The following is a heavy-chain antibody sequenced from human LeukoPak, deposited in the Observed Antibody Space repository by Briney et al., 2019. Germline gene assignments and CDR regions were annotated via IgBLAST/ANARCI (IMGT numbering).Heavy chain of an antibody. CDR2: IYYSGST. CDR3: ASIAAAEDFDY. Sequence: SETLSLTCTVSGGSISSYYWSWIRQPPGKGLEWIGYIYYSGSTNYNPFLKSRVTISVDTSKNQFSLKLSSVTAADTAVYYCASIAAAEDFDYWGQGTLVTVSS. V-gene: IGHV4-59*08. D-gene: IGHD6-13*01. J-gene: IGHJ4*02. CDR1: GGSISSYY.